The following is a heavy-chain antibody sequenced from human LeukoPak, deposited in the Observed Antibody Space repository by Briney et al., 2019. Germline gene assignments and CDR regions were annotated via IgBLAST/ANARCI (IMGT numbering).Heavy chain of an antibody. J-gene: IGHJ3*02. CDR2: IYYSGST. Sequence: PSETLSLTCTVSGGSISNGGYYWSWIRQHPGKGLEWIGYIYYSGSTYYNPSLKSRVTISVDTSKNQFSLKLSSVTAADTAVYYCASVYPKWSTTITPDAFDIWGQGTMVTVSS. D-gene: IGHD5-12*01. CDR3: ASVYPKWSTTITPDAFDI. CDR1: GGSISNGGYY. V-gene: IGHV4-31*03.